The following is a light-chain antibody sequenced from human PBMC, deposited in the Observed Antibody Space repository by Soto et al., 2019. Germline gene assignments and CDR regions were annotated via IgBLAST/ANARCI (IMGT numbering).Light chain of an antibody. J-gene: IGKJ5*01. Sequence: EIVLTQSPATLSLSPGERATLSCRASQSVSSYLAWYQQKPGQAPMLLIYDALNRATGIPARFSGSGSGTDFTLTISSLEPEDFALYYCQQRSNWPITFGQGTRLEIK. CDR2: DAL. CDR3: QQRSNWPIT. CDR1: QSVSSY. V-gene: IGKV3-11*01.